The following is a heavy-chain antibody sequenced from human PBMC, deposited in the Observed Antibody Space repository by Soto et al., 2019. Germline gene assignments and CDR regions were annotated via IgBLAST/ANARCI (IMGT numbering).Heavy chain of an antibody. Sequence: QLQLQESGPGLVKPSETLSLTCTVSGGSISSSSYYWGWIRQPPGKGLEWIGSIYYSGSTYYNPSLKSRVTISVDTSKNQCALKLSSVTAADTAVYYCARVGRLYYDYVWGRPPIGGDNDYWGQGTLVTVSS. J-gene: IGHJ4*02. CDR1: GGSISSSSYY. CDR2: IYYSGST. CDR3: ARVGRLYYDYVWGRPPIGGDNDY. V-gene: IGHV4-39*01. D-gene: IGHD3-16*01.